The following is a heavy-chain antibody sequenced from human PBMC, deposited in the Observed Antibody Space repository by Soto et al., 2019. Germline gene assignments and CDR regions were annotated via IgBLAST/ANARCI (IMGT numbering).Heavy chain of an antibody. CDR1: GYTFTSYG. Sequence: QVPLVQSGAEVKKPGASVKVSCQASGYTFTSYGINWVRQAPGQELEWMGWISAYNGNTNYPQRLQGRVTMTTDTATSTAYMDLRSLRTDDTAVYYCARGIVANGVNDALDIWGQGTTVIVSS. CDR2: ISAYNGNT. CDR3: ARGIVANGVNDALDI. J-gene: IGHJ3*02. D-gene: IGHD5-12*01. V-gene: IGHV1-18*01.